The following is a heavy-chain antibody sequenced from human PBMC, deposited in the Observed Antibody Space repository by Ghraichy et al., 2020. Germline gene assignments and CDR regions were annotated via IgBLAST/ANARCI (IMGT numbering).Heavy chain of an antibody. CDR3: AKRTTGTTRYFDY. J-gene: IGHJ4*02. CDR1: GGSFSSYY. V-gene: IGHV4-34*01. D-gene: IGHD1-1*01. Sequence: SETLSLTCAVYGGSFSSYYWSWIRQPPGKGLKWIGEINHSGSTNYNPSLKSRVTISVDTSRNQFSLKLSSVTAADTAVYYCAKRTTGTTRYFDYWGQGNLVTVSS. CDR2: INHSGST.